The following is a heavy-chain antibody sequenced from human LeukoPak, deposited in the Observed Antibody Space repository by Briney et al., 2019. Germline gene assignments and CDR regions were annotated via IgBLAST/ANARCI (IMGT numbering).Heavy chain of an antibody. Sequence: KPSETLSLTCTVSGGSISSYYWTWIRQPAGKGPEWIGRIYPRGHTNYNPSLRSRVTLSVDTSKNEFSLKLSSVTAADTAVYYCARETAVPVNVFDHWGQGILVTVSS. CDR1: GGSISSYY. D-gene: IGHD6-19*01. CDR3: ARETAVPVNVFDH. V-gene: IGHV4-4*07. J-gene: IGHJ4*02. CDR2: IYPRGHT.